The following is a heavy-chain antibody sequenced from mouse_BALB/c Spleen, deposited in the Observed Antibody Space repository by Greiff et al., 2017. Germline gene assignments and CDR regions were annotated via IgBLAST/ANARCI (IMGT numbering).Heavy chain of an antibody. J-gene: IGHJ3*01. V-gene: IGHV7-1*02. Sequence: EVKVVESGGGLVQPGGSLRLSCATSGFTFGDFYMEWVRQPPGKRLEWIAASRNKANDYTTEYSASVKGRFIVSRDTSQSILYLHMNALRPEDTAIYYCARDLSYFAYWGQGTLVTVSA. CDR1: GFTFGDFY. CDR3: ARDLSYFAY. CDR2: SRNKANDYTT.